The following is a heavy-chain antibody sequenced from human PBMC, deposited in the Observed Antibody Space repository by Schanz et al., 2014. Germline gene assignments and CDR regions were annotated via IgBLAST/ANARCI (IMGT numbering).Heavy chain of an antibody. J-gene: IGHJ4*02. CDR3: AKEKEEVAADGSFFDY. CDR2: ISPSGDT. CDR1: GFRFKTYE. D-gene: IGHD6-13*01. Sequence: EVQLVESGGGLVQPGGSLRLSCAVSGFRFKTYEMNWVRQVRGKGLEWVSSISPSGDTHYLASVKGRFTISRDNSKNTVNLQMNSLRAEDTAVYYCAKEKEEVAADGSFFDYWGQGILVTVSS. V-gene: IGHV3-13*01.